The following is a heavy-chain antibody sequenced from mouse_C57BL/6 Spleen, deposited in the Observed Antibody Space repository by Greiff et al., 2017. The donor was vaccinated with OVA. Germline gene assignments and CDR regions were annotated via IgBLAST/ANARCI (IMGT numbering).Heavy chain of an antibody. J-gene: IGHJ1*03. Sequence: QVQLQQSDAELVQPGASVKISCTVSGYTFTDHTIHWMKQRPEQGLEWIGYIYPRDGSTTSYEKFTGKATLTVDNSSSASYMQLNSLTSEDAAVYVCARGGYSNFYWDFEGWGTGTTVTVSS. V-gene: IGHV1-78*01. CDR1: GYTFTDHT. CDR2: IYPRDGST. CDR3: ARGGYSNFYWDFEG. D-gene: IGHD2-5*01.